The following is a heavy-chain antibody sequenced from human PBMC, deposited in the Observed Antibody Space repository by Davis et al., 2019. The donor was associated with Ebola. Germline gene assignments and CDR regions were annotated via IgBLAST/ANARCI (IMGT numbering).Heavy chain of an antibody. CDR2: ISWNSGSI. J-gene: IGHJ4*02. Sequence: SLKISCAASGFTFDDYAMHWVRQAPGKGLEWVSGISWNSGSIGYADSVKGRFTISRDNAKNSLYLQMNSLRAEETALYYCAASSSYHFDYWGQGTLVTVSS. D-gene: IGHD6-13*01. V-gene: IGHV3-9*01. CDR3: AASSSYHFDY. CDR1: GFTFDDYA.